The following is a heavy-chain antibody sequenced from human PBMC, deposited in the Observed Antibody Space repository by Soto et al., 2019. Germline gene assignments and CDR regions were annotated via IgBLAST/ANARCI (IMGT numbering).Heavy chain of an antibody. Sequence: GGSLRLSCAASGFTFSSYAMSWVRQAPGKGLEWVSAISGSGGSTYYADSVKGRFTISRDNSKNTLYLQMNSLRASDTAMYYWASGVATIFPEVGLLYYYGMDVWGQGTTVTVSS. CDR2: ISGSGGST. J-gene: IGHJ6*02. CDR3: ASGVATIFPEVGLLYYYGMDV. V-gene: IGHV3-23*01. D-gene: IGHD5-12*01. CDR1: GFTFSSYA.